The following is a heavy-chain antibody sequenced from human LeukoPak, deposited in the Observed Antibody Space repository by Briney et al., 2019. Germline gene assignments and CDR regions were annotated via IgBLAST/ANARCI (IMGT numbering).Heavy chain of an antibody. D-gene: IGHD3-10*01. Sequence: GGSLRLSCAASGFTFSDYYMSWIRQAPGKGLEWVSYISSSGSTIYYADSVKGRFTISRDNAKNSLYLQMNSLRAEDTAVYYCARGDYFYVSGSYFSDAFDIWGQGTMVTVSS. V-gene: IGHV3-11*04. CDR1: GFTFSDYY. CDR2: ISSSGSTI. J-gene: IGHJ3*02. CDR3: ARGDYFYVSGSYFSDAFDI.